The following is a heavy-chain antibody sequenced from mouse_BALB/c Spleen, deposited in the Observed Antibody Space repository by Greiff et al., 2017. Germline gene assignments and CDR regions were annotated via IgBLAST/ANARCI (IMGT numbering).Heavy chain of an antibody. CDR3: ARIMITTFAY. J-gene: IGHJ3*01. V-gene: IGHV1-7*01. D-gene: IGHD2-4*01. CDR1: GYTFTSYW. CDR2: INPSTGYT. Sequence: QVQLKESGAELAKPGASVKMSCKASGYTFTSYWMHWVKQRPGQGLEWIGYINPSTGYTEYNQKFKDKATLTADKSSSTAYMQLSSLTSEDSAVYYCARIMITTFAYWGQGTLVTVSA.